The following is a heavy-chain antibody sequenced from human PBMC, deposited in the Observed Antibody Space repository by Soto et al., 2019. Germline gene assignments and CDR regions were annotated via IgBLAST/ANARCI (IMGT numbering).Heavy chain of an antibody. Sequence: PSETLSLTCTVSGGSISSGGYYWSWIRQHPGKGLEWIGYIYYSGSTYYNPSLKSRVAISVDTSKNQFSLKLSSVTAADTAVYYCARDCSGGSCYRSGMDVWGQGTTVTVS. J-gene: IGHJ6*02. CDR2: IYYSGST. D-gene: IGHD2-15*01. CDR1: GGSISSGGYY. V-gene: IGHV4-31*03. CDR3: ARDCSGGSCYRSGMDV.